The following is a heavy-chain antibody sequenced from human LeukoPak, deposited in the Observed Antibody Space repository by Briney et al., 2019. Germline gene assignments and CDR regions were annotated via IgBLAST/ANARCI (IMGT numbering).Heavy chain of an antibody. CDR2: IYYSGST. D-gene: IGHD1-14*01. J-gene: IGHJ6*02. V-gene: IGHV4-39*01. CDR3: ARRPRTGYYYYYYGMDV. Sequence: SETLSLTCTVSGGSISSRSYYWGWIRQPPGKGLEWIGSIYYSGSTYYNPSLKSRVTISVDTSKNQFSLKLSSVTAADTAVYYCARRPRTGYYYYYYGMDVWGQGTTVTVSS. CDR1: GGSISSRSYY.